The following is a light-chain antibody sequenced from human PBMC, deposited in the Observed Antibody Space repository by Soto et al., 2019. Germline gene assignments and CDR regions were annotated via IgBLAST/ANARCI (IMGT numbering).Light chain of an antibody. CDR2: AAS. J-gene: IGKJ2*01. Sequence: EIVLTQSPGTLSLSPGERATLSCRASQSISSSYLAWYQQRPGQAPRLLIYAASSRATGIPDRFSGGGSATDFTLTVSRLEPEDFAVYYCQQYGSSPMYTFGQGTKLEIK. V-gene: IGKV3-20*01. CDR3: QQYGSSPMYT. CDR1: QSISSSY.